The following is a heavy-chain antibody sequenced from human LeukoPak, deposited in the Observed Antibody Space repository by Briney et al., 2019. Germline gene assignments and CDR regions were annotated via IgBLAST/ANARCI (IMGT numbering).Heavy chain of an antibody. CDR3: AKDQPPYIVGATFDY. CDR1: GFTFSSYA. V-gene: IGHV3-23*01. J-gene: IGHJ4*02. CDR2: ISGSGGST. D-gene: IGHD1-26*01. Sequence: GGSLRLSCAASGFTFSSYAMSWVRQAPGKGLEWVSAISGSGGSTYYADSVKGRFTISRDNSKDTLYLQMNSLRAEDTAVYYCAKDQPPYIVGATFDYWGQGTLVTVSS.